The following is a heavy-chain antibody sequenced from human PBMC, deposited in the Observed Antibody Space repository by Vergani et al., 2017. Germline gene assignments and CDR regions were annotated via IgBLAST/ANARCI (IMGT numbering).Heavy chain of an antibody. CDR2: IYWNDDQ. Sequence: QTTLKESGPTLVTPTQTLTLTCTFSGFSLNTRGVSVAWIRQPPGKALDWLALIYWNDDQHYSPSLNNRVTITKDTSKNQGVLTMTNMDYVDTGTYYCVYREAECGTTGCFYPFYYYYYMDVWGKGTTVTVSS. V-gene: IGHV2-5*04. CDR3: VYREAECGTTGCFYPFYYYYYMDV. D-gene: IGHD1-7*01. J-gene: IGHJ6*03. CDR1: GFSLNTRGVS.